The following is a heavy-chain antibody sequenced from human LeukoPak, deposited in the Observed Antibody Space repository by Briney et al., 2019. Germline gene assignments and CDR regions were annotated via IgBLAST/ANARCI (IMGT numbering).Heavy chain of an antibody. J-gene: IGHJ4*02. D-gene: IGHD1-7*01. CDR2: VYYRGNT. CDR1: GGSISSYY. V-gene: IGHV4-39*01. CDR3: ARLASGTPGDF. Sequence: SETLSLTCTVSGGSISSYYWSWIRQPPGKGLVWIGSVYYRGNTYYNPSLNSRVTISVDTSKNQFSLRLSSVTAADTAVYFCARLASGTPGDFWGQGTLVTVSS.